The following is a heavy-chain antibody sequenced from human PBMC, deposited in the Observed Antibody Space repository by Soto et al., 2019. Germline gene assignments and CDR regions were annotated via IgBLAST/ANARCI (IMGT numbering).Heavy chain of an antibody. D-gene: IGHD1-7*01. CDR1: GFTFSSYW. Sequence: EVQLVESGGGLVQPGGSVRLSCAASGFTFSSYWMHWVRQAPGKGLMWVSRIQNDGSTTRYADSVKGRFTISRDNAKNTLYLQMSSLRVEDTAVYYCARDNWNSYWGQGTLVTVSS. J-gene: IGHJ4*01. CDR2: IQNDGSTT. V-gene: IGHV3-74*01. CDR3: ARDNWNSY.